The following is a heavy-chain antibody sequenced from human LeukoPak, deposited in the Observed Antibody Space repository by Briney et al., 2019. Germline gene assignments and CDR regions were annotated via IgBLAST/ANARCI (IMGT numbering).Heavy chain of an antibody. J-gene: IGHJ6*03. CDR1: GGSISSYY. V-gene: IGHV4-59*01. CDR3: ARGGSSWYYYYYMDV. Sequence: SETLSLTCTVSGGSISSYYWSWLRQPPGKGLEWIGYIYYSGSTNYNPSLKSRVTISVDTSKNQFSLKLSSVTAADTAVYYCARGGSSWYYYYYMDVWGKGTTVTISS. CDR2: IYYSGST. D-gene: IGHD6-13*01.